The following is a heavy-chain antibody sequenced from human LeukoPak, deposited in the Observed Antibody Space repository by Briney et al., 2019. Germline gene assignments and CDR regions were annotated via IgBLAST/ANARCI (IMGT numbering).Heavy chain of an antibody. D-gene: IGHD2-15*01. V-gene: IGHV5-51*01. CDR3: ARRQGLYYFDY. CDR2: IYPGDSDT. Sequence: GESLKISCKGSGYSFTNYWIGWVRQMPGKGLECMGIIYPGDSDTRYSPSFQGQVTTSADKSISTAYLQWSSLKASDTAMYYCARRQGLYYFDYWGQGTLVTVSS. J-gene: IGHJ4*02. CDR1: GYSFTNYW.